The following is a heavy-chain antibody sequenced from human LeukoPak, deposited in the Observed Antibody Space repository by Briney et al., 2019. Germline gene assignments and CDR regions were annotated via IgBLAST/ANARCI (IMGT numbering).Heavy chain of an antibody. D-gene: IGHD5-18*01. V-gene: IGHV4-59*01. Sequence: SETLSLTCTVSGGSISSYYWSWIRQPPGKGLEWIGYIYYSGSTNYNPSLKSRVTISVDTSKNQFSLKLSSVTAADTAVYYCARTTEGGYTYDYYYYYYMDVWGKGTTVTISS. CDR2: IYYSGST. CDR1: GGSISSYY. CDR3: ARTTEGGYTYDYYYYYYMDV. J-gene: IGHJ6*03.